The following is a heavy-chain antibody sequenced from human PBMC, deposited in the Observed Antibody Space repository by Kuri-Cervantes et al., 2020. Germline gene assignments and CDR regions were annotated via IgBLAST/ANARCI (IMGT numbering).Heavy chain of an antibody. CDR2: INSGGSTT. V-gene: IGHV3-74*01. D-gene: IGHD6-13*01. Sequence: GGSLRLSCAASGFTFSNYWIHWVRQAPGKGLVWVSRINSGGSTTSYADSVKGRFTISRDNAKNTLYLQMNSLRAEDTAVYYCAKDSSSWYGNDAFDIWGQGTMVTVSS. CDR3: AKDSSSWYGNDAFDI. CDR1: GFTFSNYW. J-gene: IGHJ3*02.